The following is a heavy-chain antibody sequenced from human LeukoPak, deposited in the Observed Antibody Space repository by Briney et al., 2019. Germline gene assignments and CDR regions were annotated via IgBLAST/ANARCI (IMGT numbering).Heavy chain of an antibody. Sequence: SETLSLTCAVYGGSFSGYYWSWIRQPPGKGLEWIGEINHSGSTNYNPSLKSRVTISVDTSKNQFSLKLSSVTAADTAVYYCARGRYYGSGRSAGNWLDHWGQGTLVTVSS. CDR2: INHSGST. D-gene: IGHD3-10*01. V-gene: IGHV4-34*01. J-gene: IGHJ5*02. CDR1: GGSFSGYY. CDR3: ARGRYYGSGRSAGNWLDH.